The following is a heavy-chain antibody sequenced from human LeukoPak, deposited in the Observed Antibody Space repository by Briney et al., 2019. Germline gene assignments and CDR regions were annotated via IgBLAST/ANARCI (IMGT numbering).Heavy chain of an antibody. CDR1: GYTFTGCY. D-gene: IGHD2-21*02. Sequence: GASVKVSCKASGYTFTGCYMHWVRQAPGQGLEWMGMINPSAGSTRYAQKFQGRVTMTTDTSTSTVYMELSSLRSEDTAVYYCARGGCGDSAAPFDDWGQGTLVPVSS. J-gene: IGHJ4*02. CDR2: INPSAGST. CDR3: ARGGCGDSAAPFDD. V-gene: IGHV1-46*01.